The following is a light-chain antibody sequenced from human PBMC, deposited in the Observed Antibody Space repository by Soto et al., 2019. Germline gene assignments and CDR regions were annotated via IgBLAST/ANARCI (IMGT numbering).Light chain of an antibody. CDR3: HQYNNWLALT. J-gene: IGKJ4*01. V-gene: IGKV3D-15*01. CDR2: DAS. CDR1: QSVSSY. Sequence: EIVLPQSPGTLSSSPGESATLSGRASQSVSSYLAWYQQKPGQAPRLLIYDASNRATGIPARFSGSGSGTEFTLTIRSLQSEDSAVYYCHQYNNWLALTVGGGTKVDIK.